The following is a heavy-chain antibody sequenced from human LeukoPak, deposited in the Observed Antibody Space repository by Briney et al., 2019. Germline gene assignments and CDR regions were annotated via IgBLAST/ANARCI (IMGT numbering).Heavy chain of an antibody. CDR1: GGSISSYY. J-gene: IGHJ6*04. Sequence: SETLSLTCTVSGGSISSYYWSWIRQPPGKGLEWIGYIYYSGSTNYNPSLKSRVTISVDTSKNQFSLKMSFVTAADTAVYYCARGWYGAPKTYYYYYGMDVWGKGTTVTVSS. CDR2: IYYSGST. CDR3: ARGWYGAPKTYYYYYGMDV. D-gene: IGHD3-10*01. V-gene: IGHV4-59*08.